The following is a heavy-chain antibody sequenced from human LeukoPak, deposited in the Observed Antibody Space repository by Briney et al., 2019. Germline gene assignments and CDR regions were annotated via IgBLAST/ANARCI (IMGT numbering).Heavy chain of an antibody. CDR3: AKDYRAHPLRPNWLDP. V-gene: IGHV3-53*01. CDR2: IDRSGVT. D-gene: IGHD1-26*01. J-gene: IGHJ5*02. CDR1: GFTVHSNY. Sequence: GGSLRLSCAASGFTVHSNYMSWVRQAPGKGLEWVSVIDRSGVTHYADSVKGRFTITRDNSKNTLYLQMNSLRAEDTGVYCCAKDYRAHPLRPNWLDPWGQGTLVTVSS.